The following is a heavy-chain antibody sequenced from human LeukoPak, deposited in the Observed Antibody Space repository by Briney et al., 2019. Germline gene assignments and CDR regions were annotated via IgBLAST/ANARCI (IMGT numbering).Heavy chain of an antibody. CDR2: INHSGST. Sequence: SETLSLTCAVYGGSFSGYYWSWIRQPPGKGLEWIGEINHSGSTNYNPSLKSRVTISVDTSKNQFSLKLSSVTAADTAVYYCARQGGFGSGSYYNPGLYYYYMDVWGKGTTVTVSS. J-gene: IGHJ6*03. D-gene: IGHD3-10*01. CDR3: ARQGGFGSGSYYNPGLYYYYMDV. CDR1: GGSFSGYY. V-gene: IGHV4-34*01.